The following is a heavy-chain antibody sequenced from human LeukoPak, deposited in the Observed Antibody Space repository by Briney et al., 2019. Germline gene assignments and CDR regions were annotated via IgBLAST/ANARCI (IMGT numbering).Heavy chain of an antibody. Sequence: PSETLSLTCTVSGGSISSSSYYWGWIRQRPGKGLEWIGSIYYSGSTYYNPSLKSRVTISVDTSKNQFSLKLSSVTAADTAVYCCAREVSRGWYLSAFDIWGQGTMVTVSS. CDR2: IYYSGST. CDR1: GGSISSSSYY. CDR3: AREVSRGWYLSAFDI. V-gene: IGHV4-39*02. J-gene: IGHJ3*02. D-gene: IGHD6-19*01.